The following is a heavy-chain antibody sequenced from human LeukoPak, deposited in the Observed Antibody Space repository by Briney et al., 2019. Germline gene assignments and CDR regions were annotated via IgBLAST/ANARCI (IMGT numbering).Heavy chain of an antibody. CDR1: GFTFNSYS. D-gene: IGHD5-18*01. V-gene: IGHV3-21*01. J-gene: IGHJ4*02. Sequence: AGGSLRLSCAAPGFTFNSYSMNWVRQAPGKGLEWVSSISSSSSSIYYADSVKGRFIISRDNAKNSLYLQMNSLRAEDTAVYYCARASGDIVETATMGSYWGQGTLVTVSS. CDR3: ARASGDIVETATMGSY. CDR2: ISSSSSSI.